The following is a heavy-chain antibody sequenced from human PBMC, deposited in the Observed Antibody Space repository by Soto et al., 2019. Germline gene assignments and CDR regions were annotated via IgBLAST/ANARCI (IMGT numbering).Heavy chain of an antibody. CDR2: ISDSGSSK. Sequence: GGSLRLSCAASGFTFSSYAMSWVRQAPGKGLEWVSAISDSGSSKYYADSVKGRFTISRDNSKNTLYLQMNSLRAEDTAVYYCAKDPWVGATFGPYFDYWGQGTLVTVSS. CDR1: GFTFSSYA. V-gene: IGHV3-23*01. D-gene: IGHD1-26*01. J-gene: IGHJ4*02. CDR3: AKDPWVGATFGPYFDY.